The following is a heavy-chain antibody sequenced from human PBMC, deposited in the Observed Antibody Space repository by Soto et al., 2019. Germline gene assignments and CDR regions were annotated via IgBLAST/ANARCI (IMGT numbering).Heavy chain of an antibody. CDR3: ARDGYNSLDY. CDR1: GGSISSYY. D-gene: IGHD5-12*01. V-gene: IGHV4-59*01. CDR2: IYYSGST. Sequence: SETLSLTCTVSGGSISSYYWSWIRQPPGKGLEWIGYIYYSGSTNYNPSLKSRVTISVDTSKNQFSLKLSSVTAADTAVYYCARDGYNSLDYWRQGTLVTVSS. J-gene: IGHJ4*02.